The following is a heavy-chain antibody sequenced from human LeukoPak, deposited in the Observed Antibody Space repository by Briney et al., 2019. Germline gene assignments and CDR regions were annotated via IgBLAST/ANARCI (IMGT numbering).Heavy chain of an antibody. V-gene: IGHV4-39*01. Sequence: SETLSLTCTVSGGSISSSSYYWVWIRPPPGKGLEWIGSIYYSGSTYYNPSLKSRVTISVDTSKNQFSLKLSSVTDADTAVYYCARGPGDSSGWYLQHWGQGTLVTVSS. D-gene: IGHD6-19*01. CDR3: ARGPGDSSGWYLQH. CDR1: GGSISSSSYY. CDR2: IYYSGST. J-gene: IGHJ1*01.